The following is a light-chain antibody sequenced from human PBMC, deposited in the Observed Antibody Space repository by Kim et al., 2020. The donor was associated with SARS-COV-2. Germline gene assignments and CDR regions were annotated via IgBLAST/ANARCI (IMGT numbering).Light chain of an antibody. CDR1: KLGDKY. CDR2: QDS. V-gene: IGLV3-1*01. CDR3: QAWDRSTYV. Sequence: VSPVQTASITCAGDKLGDKYACWYQLKPGQSPVLVIYQDSKRPSGIPERFSGSNSGNTATLTISGTQAMDEADYYCQAWDRSTYVFGTGTKVTVL. J-gene: IGLJ1*01.